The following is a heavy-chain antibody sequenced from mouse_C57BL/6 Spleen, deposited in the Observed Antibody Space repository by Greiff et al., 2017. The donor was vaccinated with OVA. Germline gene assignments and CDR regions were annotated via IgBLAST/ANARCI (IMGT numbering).Heavy chain of an antibody. J-gene: IGHJ2*01. V-gene: IGHV1-82*01. CDR3: ARWGITTVVEGRNYFDY. CDR2: IYPGDGDT. D-gene: IGHD1-1*01. CDR1: GYAFSSSW. Sequence: QVQLQQSGPELVKPGASVKISCKASGYAFSSSWMNWVKQRPGKGLEWIGRIYPGDGDTNYNGKFKGKATLTADKSSSTAYMQLSSLTSEDSAVYCCARWGITTVVEGRNYFDYWGQGTTLTVSS.